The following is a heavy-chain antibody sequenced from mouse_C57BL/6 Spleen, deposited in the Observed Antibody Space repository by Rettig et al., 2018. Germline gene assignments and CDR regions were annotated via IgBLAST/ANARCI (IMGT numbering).Heavy chain of an antibody. CDR2: INTYSGVP. CDR3: AITMVTVYAMDY. D-gene: IGHD2-2*01. V-gene: IGHV9-3*01. Sequence: WMGWINTYSGVPTYADDFKGRFAFSLETSASTAYLQINNLKNEDTATYFCAITMVTVYAMDYWGQGTSVTVSS. J-gene: IGHJ4*01.